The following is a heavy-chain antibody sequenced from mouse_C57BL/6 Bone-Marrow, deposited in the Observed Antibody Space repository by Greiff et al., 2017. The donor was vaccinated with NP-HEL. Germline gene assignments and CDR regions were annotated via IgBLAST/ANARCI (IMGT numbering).Heavy chain of an antibody. CDR1: GYTFTSYW. Sequence: QVQLQQPGAELVRPGTSVKLSCKASGYTFTSYWMHWVKQRPGQGLEWIGVIDPSDSYTNYNQRFKGKATLTVDTSSSTAYMQISSLTSEDSAVYYCARTHWFAYWGQGTLVTVSA. CDR2: IDPSDSYT. CDR3: ARTHWFAY. J-gene: IGHJ3*01. V-gene: IGHV1-59*01.